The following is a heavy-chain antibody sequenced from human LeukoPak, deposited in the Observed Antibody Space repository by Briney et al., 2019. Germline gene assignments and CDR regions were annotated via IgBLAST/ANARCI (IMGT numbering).Heavy chain of an antibody. Sequence: SVKVSCKASGGTFSSYAISWVRQAPGQGLEWMGRIIPILGIANYAQKFQGRVTITADKSTSTAYMELSSLRSEDTAVYYCARARYYGDYMHSNWFDPWGQGTLVTVSS. V-gene: IGHV1-69*04. CDR2: IIPILGIA. CDR3: ARARYYGDYMHSNWFDP. D-gene: IGHD4-17*01. J-gene: IGHJ5*02. CDR1: GGTFSSYA.